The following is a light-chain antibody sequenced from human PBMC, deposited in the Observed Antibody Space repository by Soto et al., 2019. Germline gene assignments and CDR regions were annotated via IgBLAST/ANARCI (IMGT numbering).Light chain of an antibody. CDR1: KSVVNNY. CDR2: GAS. V-gene: IGKV3-20*01. J-gene: IGKJ1*01. Sequence: EIVLTQSPGTLSLSPGERATLSCRASKSVVNNYLAWYQQKPGQAPRLLIYGASSRATGIPDRFSGSGSGTDFTLTISRLEPEDFAVYYCQQYGSSPWTFGQVTKVESK. CDR3: QQYGSSPWT.